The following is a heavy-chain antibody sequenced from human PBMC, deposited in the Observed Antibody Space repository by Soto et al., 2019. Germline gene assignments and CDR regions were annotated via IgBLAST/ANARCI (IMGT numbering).Heavy chain of an antibody. CDR3: AKDAYQLLLYRDYYGMDV. CDR2: ISYDGSNK. Sequence: PGGSLRLSCAASGFTFSSYGMHWVRQAPGKGLEWVAVISYDGSNKYYADSVKGRFTISRDNSKNTLYLQMNSLRAEDTAVYYCAKDAYQLLLYRDYYGMDVWGQGTTVTVSS. CDR1: GFTFSSYG. V-gene: IGHV3-30*18. D-gene: IGHD2-2*01. J-gene: IGHJ6*02.